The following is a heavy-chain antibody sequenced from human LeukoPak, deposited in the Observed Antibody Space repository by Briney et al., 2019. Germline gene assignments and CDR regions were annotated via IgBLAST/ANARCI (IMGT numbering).Heavy chain of an antibody. CDR1: GFTFSSQS. CDR2: ISSGSTTI. Sequence: GGSLRLSCAASGFTFSSQSMNWVRQAPGKGLEWVSFISSGSTTIYHADSVQGRFTISRDDAKNLLYLQMNSLIAEDTAVYYCARSGVTGSSWYHWGQGTLVTVSS. D-gene: IGHD6-13*01. CDR3: ARSGVTGSSWYH. V-gene: IGHV3-48*01. J-gene: IGHJ5*02.